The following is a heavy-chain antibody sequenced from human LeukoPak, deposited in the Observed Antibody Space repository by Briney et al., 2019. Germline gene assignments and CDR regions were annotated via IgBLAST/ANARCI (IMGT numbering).Heavy chain of an antibody. Sequence: SETLSLTCTVSGGSISNYYWSWIRQTPGKGLEWIGYISSSGSTNDNPSLRSRVTISVDTSKNQFFLNLSSVSAADTAVYYCARIPLGYSGSYYFDYWGQGTLVTVSP. CDR3: ARIPLGYSGSYYFDY. D-gene: IGHD5-12*01. V-gene: IGHV4-4*09. CDR1: GGSISNYY. J-gene: IGHJ4*02. CDR2: ISSSGST.